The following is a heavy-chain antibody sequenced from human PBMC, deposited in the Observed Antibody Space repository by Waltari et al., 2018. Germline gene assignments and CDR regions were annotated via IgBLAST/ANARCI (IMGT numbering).Heavy chain of an antibody. CDR3: ARGLGAYCSGGSCYSDLLDY. Sequence: EVQLVESGGGLVQPGGSLRLSCAASGFTFSNYAMHWVRQAPGKGLEYVSAISSNGGSKHYANSVKGRFTISRDNSKNTLYLQMGSLRAEDMAGYYCARGLGAYCSGGSCYSDLLDYWGQGTLVTVSS. CDR1: GFTFSNYA. V-gene: IGHV3-64*01. J-gene: IGHJ4*02. CDR2: ISSNGGSK. D-gene: IGHD2-15*01.